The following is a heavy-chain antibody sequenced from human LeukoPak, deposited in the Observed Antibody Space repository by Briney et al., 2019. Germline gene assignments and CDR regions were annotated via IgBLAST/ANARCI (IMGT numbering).Heavy chain of an antibody. Sequence: SETLSLTCTVSGDSISSHYWSWIRQPAGKGLEWIGRLYSSESNNFNPSLKSRGTISVDKSKNQFSLKLSSVTAADTAVYYCARDGRDNSGYETGAFDIWGQGTMVIVSS. J-gene: IGHJ3*02. V-gene: IGHV4-4*07. CDR3: ARDGRDNSGYETGAFDI. CDR2: LYSSESN. CDR1: GDSISSHY. D-gene: IGHD5-12*01.